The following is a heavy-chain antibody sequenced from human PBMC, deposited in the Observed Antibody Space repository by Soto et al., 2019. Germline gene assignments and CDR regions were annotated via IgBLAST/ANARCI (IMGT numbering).Heavy chain of an antibody. CDR2: TYYRSKWYN. D-gene: IGHD3-10*01. CDR3: ARGQHYSFDI. Sequence: LSPTGAMSGSSVSSNSAAWDWIRQSPSRGLEWLGRTYYRSKWYNDYAVSVKSRMTVNPDTSRNQFSLQLNSVTPEDTAVYYCARGQHYSFDIWGQGAMVTVS. V-gene: IGHV6-1*01. CDR1: GSSVSSNSAA. J-gene: IGHJ3*02.